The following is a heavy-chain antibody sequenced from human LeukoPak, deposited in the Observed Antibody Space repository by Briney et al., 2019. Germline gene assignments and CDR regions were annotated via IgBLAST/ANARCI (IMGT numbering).Heavy chain of an antibody. CDR2: ISGSGSTI. V-gene: IGHV3-48*03. D-gene: IGHD3-9*01. CDR1: GFTFSSYE. Sequence: PGGSLRLSCAASGFTFSSYEMTWVRQAPGKGLEWVSYISGSGSTIYYADSVKGRFTISRDNAKNSLYLQMNSLRAEDTAVYYCARQRGDILTGYYMPRGFDYWGQGTLVTVSS. J-gene: IGHJ4*02. CDR3: ARQRGDILTGYYMPRGFDY.